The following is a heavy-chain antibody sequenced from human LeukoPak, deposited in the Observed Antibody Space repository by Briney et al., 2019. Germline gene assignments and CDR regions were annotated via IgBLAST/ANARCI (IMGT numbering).Heavy chain of an antibody. CDR1: GFTFSSYA. D-gene: IGHD6-19*01. Sequence: GGSLRLSCAASGFTFSSYAMSWVRQAPGKGLEWVSYISSSSSTIYYADSVKGRFTISRDNAKNSLYLQMNSLRAEDTAVYYCAREGSVAGNGPYYFDYWGRGTLVTVSS. V-gene: IGHV3-48*01. CDR2: ISSSSSTI. CDR3: AREGSVAGNGPYYFDY. J-gene: IGHJ4*02.